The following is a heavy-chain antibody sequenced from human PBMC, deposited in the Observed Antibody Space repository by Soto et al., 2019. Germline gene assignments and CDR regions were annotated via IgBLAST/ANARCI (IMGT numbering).Heavy chain of an antibody. V-gene: IGHV2-5*01. D-gene: IGHD2-21*01. J-gene: IGHJ3*01. Sequence: QITLKESGPTLVKPTQTLTLTCTFSGFSLTAGVGVGWIRQPPGKALEWLALILWSDDKRYSPSLKSRLTISVDTSKSQFVLTLTYMDAADTAIYYCANRQHGVMEFWRFDVWGQGTMVTVSS. CDR1: GFSLTAGVG. CDR3: ANRQHGVMEFWRFDV. CDR2: ILWSDDK.